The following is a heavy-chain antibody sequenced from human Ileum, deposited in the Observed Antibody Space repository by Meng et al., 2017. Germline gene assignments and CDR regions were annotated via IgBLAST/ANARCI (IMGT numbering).Heavy chain of an antibody. D-gene: IGHD3-22*01. J-gene: IGHJ5*02. V-gene: IGHV4-31*03. CDR1: GDSISSGDHY. Sequence: QGHLQESGPGLVKPSQTLSLTYTVSGDSISSGDHYWTWSRQHPGKGLEWIGYFYFSGSTYYNPSLKSRVSISVDTSKNQFSLRMSSVTAADTAVYYCARYYYDSSGVTWFDPWGQGTLVTVSS. CDR3: ARYYYDSSGVTWFDP. CDR2: FYFSGST.